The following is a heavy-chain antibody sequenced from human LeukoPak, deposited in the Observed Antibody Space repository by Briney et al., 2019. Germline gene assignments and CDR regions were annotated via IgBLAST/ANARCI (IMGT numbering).Heavy chain of an antibody. Sequence: SETLSLTCSVSGGSISTGDYYWSWIRQHPGKGLEWIGYIYHSGNTYYNPSLKSRLTISVDTSKNQFSLKLSSVTAADTAVYYCARETFHCTTTICYPYYFDFWGQGILVTVSS. CDR2: IYHSGNT. J-gene: IGHJ4*02. CDR1: GGSISTGDYY. D-gene: IGHD2-2*01. CDR3: ARETFHCTTTICYPYYFDF. V-gene: IGHV4-31*03.